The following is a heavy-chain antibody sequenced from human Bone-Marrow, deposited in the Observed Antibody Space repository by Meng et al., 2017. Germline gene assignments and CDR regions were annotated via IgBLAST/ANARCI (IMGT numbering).Heavy chain of an antibody. Sequence: VKFGDMGGVLRSRGGSLRLSCAAFVFTVNQEHMPWVRQAQGKGVEWVSIIYCADNTIYADSVKGRFTISRDNSKNTLFLQMNSLRAEDTAVYYCAKDGPFDYWGQGTLVTVSS. CDR1: VFTVNQEH. J-gene: IGHJ4*02. CDR2: IYCADNT. CDR3: AKDGPFDY. V-gene: IGHV3-53*02.